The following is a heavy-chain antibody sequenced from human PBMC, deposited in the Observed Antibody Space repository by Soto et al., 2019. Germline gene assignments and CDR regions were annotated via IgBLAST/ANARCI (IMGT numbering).Heavy chain of an antibody. CDR1: GYTFTSYD. CDR3: ARGFLVARTRWLFDP. J-gene: IGHJ5*02. CDR2: ISAYNGNT. D-gene: IGHD3-3*01. V-gene: IGHV1-18*01. Sequence: QVQLVQSGAEVKKPGASVKVSCKASGYTFTSYDISWVRQAPGQGLEWMGWISAYNGNTNYAQKLQGRVTMTTDTFTNTAFMYLKRLRSDESAMFYCARGFLVARTRWLFDPWGQGTLVTVSS.